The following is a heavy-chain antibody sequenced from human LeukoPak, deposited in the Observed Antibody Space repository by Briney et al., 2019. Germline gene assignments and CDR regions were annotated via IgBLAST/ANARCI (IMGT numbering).Heavy chain of an antibody. CDR3: AREVATGTGAYNY. V-gene: IGHV3-7*01. D-gene: IGHD6-13*01. J-gene: IGHJ4*02. Sequence: GGSLRLSCAASGFTFSNYYMAWVRQAPGKGLEWVANIKDDGREIRYVDSVKGRFTISRDNAENSLYLQMNGLRAEDTAVYYCAREVATGTGAYNYWGQGTLVTVSS. CDR2: IKDDGREI. CDR1: GFTFSNYY.